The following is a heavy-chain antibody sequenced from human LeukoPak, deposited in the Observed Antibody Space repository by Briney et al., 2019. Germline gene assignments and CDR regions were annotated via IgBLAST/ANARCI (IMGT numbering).Heavy chain of an antibody. CDR1: GFTFSSYA. CDR2: IWYDGSNK. V-gene: IGHV3-33*08. D-gene: IGHD6-13*01. Sequence: PGGSLRLSCAASGFTFSSYAMHWVRQAPGKGLEWVAVIWYDGSNKYYADSVKGRFTISRDNSKNTLYLQMNSLRAEDTAVYYCAREQQLTRNFDWYFDLWGRGTLVTVSS. CDR3: AREQQLTRNFDWYFDL. J-gene: IGHJ2*01.